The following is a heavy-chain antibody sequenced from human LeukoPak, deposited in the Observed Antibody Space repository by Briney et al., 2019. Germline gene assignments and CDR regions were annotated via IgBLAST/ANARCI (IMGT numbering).Heavy chain of an antibody. CDR3: AKPLSSASVTDFLY. CDR1: GFTLSSYA. CDR2: ISGSGTTT. V-gene: IGHV3-23*01. J-gene: IGHJ4*02. D-gene: IGHD6-13*01. Sequence: GGSLRLSCAASGFTLSSYAMSWVRQAPGKGLDWVSAISGSGTTTYYADSVKGRFTISRDISKNTLYLQMNSLRAEDTAVYYCAKPLSSASVTDFLYWGQGTLVTVSS.